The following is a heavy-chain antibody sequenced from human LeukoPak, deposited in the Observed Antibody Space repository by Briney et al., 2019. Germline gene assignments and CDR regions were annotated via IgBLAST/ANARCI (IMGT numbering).Heavy chain of an antibody. CDR3: ARADYYDSSGYPSEGYYYYGMDV. J-gene: IGHJ6*02. Sequence: PGGSLRLSCAASGFTVSSNYMSWVRQAPGKGLEWVSVIYSGGSTYYADSVKGRFTISRDNSKNTLYLQMNSLRAEDTAVYYCARADYYDSSGYPSEGYYYYGMDVWGQGTTVTVS. CDR1: GFTVSSNY. D-gene: IGHD3-22*01. V-gene: IGHV3-53*01. CDR2: IYSGGST.